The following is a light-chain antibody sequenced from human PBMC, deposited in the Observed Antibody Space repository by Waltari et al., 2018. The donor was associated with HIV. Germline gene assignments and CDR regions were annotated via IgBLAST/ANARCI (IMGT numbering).Light chain of an antibody. V-gene: IGLV1-40*01. CDR2: ATP. Sequence: QSVLTQPPSVSGAPGQMVTISCTGSSSNIGAGYAVTWYQQLPGTAPKLLIYATPKRPPGVPGRFLGPRSGTSASLAITGLQAEDAADYYCQSYDSGLSGSTVFGGGTKLTVL. CDR1: SSNIGAGYA. J-gene: IGLJ2*01. CDR3: QSYDSGLSGSTV.